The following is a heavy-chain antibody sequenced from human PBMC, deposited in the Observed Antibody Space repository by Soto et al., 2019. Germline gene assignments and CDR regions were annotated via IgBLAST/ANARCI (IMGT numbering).Heavy chain of an antibody. CDR3: AHRYRGHCSGGSRCDY. CDR2: TSGSGGST. V-gene: IGHV3-23*01. J-gene: IGHJ4*02. CDR1: GFTFSSYA. D-gene: IGHD2-15*01. Sequence: EVQLLESGGGLVQPGGSLRLSCAASGFTFSSYAMSLVRQAPWKGLEWVSATSGSGGSTYYADSVKGRFTISRDNSKNTLDQQMNSLRAEDTAVYYCAHRYRGHCSGGSRCDYWGQGTLVSVSS.